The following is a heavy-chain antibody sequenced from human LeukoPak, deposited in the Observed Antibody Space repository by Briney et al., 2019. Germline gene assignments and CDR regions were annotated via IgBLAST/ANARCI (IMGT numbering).Heavy chain of an antibody. CDR3: ARVNSSGSFHDY. V-gene: IGHV4-4*07. D-gene: IGHD3-22*01. Sequence: NPSETLSLTCTVSGDSISSDYWSWIRQPAGKGLEWIGRMSTSGSSNYNPSLTSRVTMSVDKPKNQFSLNLNSVTAADTAVYFCARVNSSGSFHDYWGQGARVTVSS. J-gene: IGHJ4*02. CDR2: MSTSGSS. CDR1: GDSISSDY.